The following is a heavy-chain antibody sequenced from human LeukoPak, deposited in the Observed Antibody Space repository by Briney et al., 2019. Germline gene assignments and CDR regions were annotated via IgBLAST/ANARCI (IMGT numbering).Heavy chain of an antibody. D-gene: IGHD3-22*01. CDR1: GGSISSGGYY. Sequence: SETLSLTCTVSGGSISSGGYYWSWIRQHPGKGLEWIGYIYYSGSTYYNPSLKSRITISVDTSKNQFSLKLSSVTAADTAVYYCARFTMMVEGYYFDYWGQGTLVTVSS. CDR2: IYYSGST. CDR3: ARFTMMVEGYYFDY. V-gene: IGHV4-31*03. J-gene: IGHJ4*02.